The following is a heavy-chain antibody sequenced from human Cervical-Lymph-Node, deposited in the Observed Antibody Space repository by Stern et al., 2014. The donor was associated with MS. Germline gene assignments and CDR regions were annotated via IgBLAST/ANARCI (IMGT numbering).Heavy chain of an antibody. D-gene: IGHD1-26*01. V-gene: IGHV1-46*03. J-gene: IGHJ4*02. CDR2: IRPSGETP. CDR3: ARGVLSNWYVVVGATRRYYFDY. CDR1: GYTFTSYD. Sequence: QVQLVQSGAEVNKPGASVKVSCRASGYTFTSYDMHWVRQAPGQGLEWMGVIRPSGETPNHAQGIQGRVTMTRDPSPSTGSMELRSLRSEDTAVYYCARGVLSNWYVVVGATRRYYFDYGGQGTLVTVAS.